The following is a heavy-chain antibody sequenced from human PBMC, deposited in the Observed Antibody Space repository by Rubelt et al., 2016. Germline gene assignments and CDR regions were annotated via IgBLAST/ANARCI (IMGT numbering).Heavy chain of an antibody. D-gene: IGHD2-2*03. CDR3: ARHFMDYGMDV. CDR2: SGST. Sequence: SGSTNYNPSLKSRVTISVDKSKNQFSLKLSSVTAADTAVYYCARHFMDYGMDVWGQETTVTVSS. J-gene: IGHJ6*02. V-gene: IGHV4-4*02.